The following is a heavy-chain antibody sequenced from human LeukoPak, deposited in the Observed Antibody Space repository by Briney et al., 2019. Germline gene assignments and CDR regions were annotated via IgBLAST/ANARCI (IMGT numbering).Heavy chain of an antibody. V-gene: IGHV3-21*01. Sequence: GGSLRLSCAASGFTFSSDWMNWVRQAPGKGLEWVSSISSSSSYIYYADSVKGRFTISRDNAKNSLYLQMNSLRAEDTAVYYCAREGWKYSSSSFYYYYYMDVWGKGTTVTVSS. CDR3: AREGWKYSSSSFYYYYYMDV. J-gene: IGHJ6*03. CDR2: ISSSSSYI. CDR1: GFTFSSDW. D-gene: IGHD6-6*01.